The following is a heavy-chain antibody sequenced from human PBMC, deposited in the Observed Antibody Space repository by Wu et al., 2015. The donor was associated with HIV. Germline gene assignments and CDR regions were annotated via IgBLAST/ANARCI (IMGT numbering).Heavy chain of an antibody. Sequence: QVQLVQSGAEVKKPGASVKVSCKASGYTFTGYYMHWVRQATGQGLEWMGWMNPXSGNVGYGKKFQGRVTMTRNTSINTAYMELNTLTSDDSAVYYCATINRFVSPGAQGTLVTVSS. CDR1: GYTFTGYY. D-gene: IGHD3-10*02. CDR3: ATINRFVSP. J-gene: IGHJ3*01. CDR2: MNPXSGNV. V-gene: IGHV1-8*02.